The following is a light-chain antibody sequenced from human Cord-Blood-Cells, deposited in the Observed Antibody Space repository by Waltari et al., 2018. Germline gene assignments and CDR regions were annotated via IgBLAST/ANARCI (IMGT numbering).Light chain of an antibody. J-gene: IGLJ2*01. Sequence: SSEPTQDPAVSVALGQTVRITCQGDSLRSYYASWYQQKPGQAPVLVIYGKNNRPSGIPDRFSGSSSGNTASLTITGAQAEDEADYYCNSRDSSGNQLVFGGGTKLTVL. CDR3: NSRDSSGNQLV. CDR1: SLRSYY. V-gene: IGLV3-19*01. CDR2: GKN.